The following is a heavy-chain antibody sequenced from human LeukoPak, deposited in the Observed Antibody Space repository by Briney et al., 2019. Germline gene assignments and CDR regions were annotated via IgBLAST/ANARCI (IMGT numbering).Heavy chain of an antibody. V-gene: IGHV3-7*01. Sequence: GGSLRLSCEASAFTFSSYWMSWVRQAPGKGLEWVANIKEDGSEINYVDSVKGRFTISRDNAKNSLFLQMDSLRVEDTAVYYCARDRGYSSFDYWGQGTLVTVSS. J-gene: IGHJ4*02. CDR3: ARDRGYSSFDY. D-gene: IGHD4-23*01. CDR2: IKEDGSEI. CDR1: AFTFSSYW.